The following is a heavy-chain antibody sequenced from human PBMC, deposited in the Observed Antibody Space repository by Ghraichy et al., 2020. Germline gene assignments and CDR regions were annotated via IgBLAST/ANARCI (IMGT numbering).Heavy chain of an antibody. D-gene: IGHD6-19*01. CDR3: AKLSSGWDFDY. V-gene: IGHV4-34*01. J-gene: IGHJ4*02. CDR1: GGSFSGYY. Sequence: SQTLSLTCAVYGGSFSGYYWSWIRQPPGKGLEWIGEINHSGSTNYNPSLKSRVTISVDTSKNQFSLKLSSVTAADSAVYYCAKLSSGWDFDYWAREPWSPSPQ. CDR2: INHSGST.